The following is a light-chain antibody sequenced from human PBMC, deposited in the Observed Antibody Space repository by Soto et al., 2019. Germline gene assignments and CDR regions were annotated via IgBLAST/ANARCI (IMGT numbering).Light chain of an antibody. Sequence: DIQMTQSPSSLSASVGDRVTITCRASQTISSYLNWYQQRPGKAPKLLIYAASSLQSGVPSRFSGSGSGTDFSLTISDLQPEDFASHCCQRSFSNPLTSVGGTQVDIK. CDR3: QRSFSNPLT. CDR2: AAS. V-gene: IGKV1-39*01. J-gene: IGKJ4*01. CDR1: QTISSY.